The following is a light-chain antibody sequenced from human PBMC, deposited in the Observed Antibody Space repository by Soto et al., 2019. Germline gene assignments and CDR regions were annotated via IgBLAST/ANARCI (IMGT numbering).Light chain of an antibody. CDR1: QSISDT. Sequence: EIVMTQSPATLSVSPGGRATLSCRASQSISDTLACYQQKPGQAPRLLIYGASTRAPGFPARFSGSGSGTDFTLTISSLQSADFAVCYCQQYNHWPWTFGQGTKVELK. V-gene: IGKV3-15*01. CDR3: QQYNHWPWT. J-gene: IGKJ1*01. CDR2: GAS.